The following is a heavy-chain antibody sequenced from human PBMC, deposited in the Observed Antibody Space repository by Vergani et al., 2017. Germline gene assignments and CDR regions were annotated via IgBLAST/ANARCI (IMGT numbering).Heavy chain of an antibody. CDR2: IIPIFGTA. CDR1: GGTFSSYA. CDR3: ASRPYNWNDQSYYYYYGMDV. D-gene: IGHD1-20*01. J-gene: IGHJ6*02. V-gene: IGHV1-69*01. Sequence: QVQLVQSGAEVKKPGSSVKVSCKASGGTFSSYAISWVRQAPGQGLEWMGGIIPIFGTANYAQKFQGRVTITADESTSTAYMELSSLRSEDTAVYYCASRPYNWNDQSYYYYYGMDVWGQWTTVTVSS.